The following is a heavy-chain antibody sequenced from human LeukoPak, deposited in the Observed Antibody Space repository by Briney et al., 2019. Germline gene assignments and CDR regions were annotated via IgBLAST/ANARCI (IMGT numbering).Heavy chain of an antibody. D-gene: IGHD4-11*01. Sequence: PGGSLRLSCAASGFTFDDYTMHWVRQAPGKGLEWVSLISWDGGSTYYADSVKGRFTISRDNSKNSLYLQMNSLRTEDTALYYCAKGLHVYYYYYGMDVWGQGTTVTVS. CDR2: ISWDGGST. CDR1: GFTFDDYT. J-gene: IGHJ6*02. CDR3: AKGLHVYYYYYGMDV. V-gene: IGHV3-43*01.